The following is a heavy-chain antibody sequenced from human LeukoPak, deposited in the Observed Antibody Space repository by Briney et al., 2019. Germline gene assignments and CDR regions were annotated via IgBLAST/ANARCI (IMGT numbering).Heavy chain of an antibody. D-gene: IGHD5-24*01. Sequence: PSETLSLTCTVPGGSISSSYWSWIRQPPGKGLEWIGHIIYSGGTNYNPSLKSRVTIAVDRSKNQFSLNLISVTAADTAVYYCARGARRDAYYYDGWGQGTLVTVSS. CDR3: ARGARRDAYYYDG. CDR2: IIYSGGT. J-gene: IGHJ4*02. V-gene: IGHV4-59*01. CDR1: GGSISSSY.